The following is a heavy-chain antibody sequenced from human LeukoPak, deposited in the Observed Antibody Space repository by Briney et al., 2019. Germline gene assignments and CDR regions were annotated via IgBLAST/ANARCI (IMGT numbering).Heavy chain of an antibody. CDR1: GFTFSDYY. V-gene: IGHV3-11*05. CDR2: INPRSTYT. Sequence: GGSLRLSCAASGFTFSDYYMSWIRQAPGKGLEWVSYINPRSTYTDYADSAKGRFTVTRDNAKNSLYLQMDSLRADDTAMYYCAGDRYFYYYGMDVWGQGTTVTVSS. J-gene: IGHJ6*02. CDR3: AGDRYFYYYGMDV.